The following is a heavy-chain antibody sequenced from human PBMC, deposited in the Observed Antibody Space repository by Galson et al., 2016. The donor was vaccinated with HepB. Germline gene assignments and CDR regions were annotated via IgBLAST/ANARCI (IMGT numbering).Heavy chain of an antibody. J-gene: IGHJ4*02. V-gene: IGHV1-69*13. Sequence: SVKVSCKASGSTFSSYGISWVRQAPGQGLEWMGGIIPVFGSTSYAQKFQGRVTITADESTTTASMNLSSLRSEDTAVYYCARSYRDDFWSGHPTSHFDYWGREPWSPPPQ. CDR2: IIPVFGST. CDR3: ARSYRDDFWSGHPTSHFDY. CDR1: GSTFSSYG. D-gene: IGHD3-3*01.